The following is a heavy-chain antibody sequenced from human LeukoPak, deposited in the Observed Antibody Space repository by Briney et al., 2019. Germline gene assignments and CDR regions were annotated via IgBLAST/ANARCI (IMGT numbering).Heavy chain of an antibody. D-gene: IGHD6-19*01. V-gene: IGHV4-59*08. CDR3: ARLYSSGWYDY. J-gene: IGHJ4*02. CDR2: IYYSGST. CDR1: GGSISSYY. Sequence: SETLSLTCTVSGGSISSYYWSWIRQTPGKGLEWIGYIYYSGSTNYNPSLKSRVTISVDTSKNQFSLKLSSVTAADTAVYYCARLYSSGWYDYWGQGTLVTVSS.